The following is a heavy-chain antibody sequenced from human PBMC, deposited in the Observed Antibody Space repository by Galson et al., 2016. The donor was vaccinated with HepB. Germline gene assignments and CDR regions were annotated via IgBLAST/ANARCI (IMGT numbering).Heavy chain of an antibody. J-gene: IGHJ4*02. CDR1: GYTFTSYG. CDR2: ISTYNGNT. Sequence: SVKVSCKASGYTFTSYGITWVRQAPGQGLEWMGWISTYNGNTNYAENLQGRVTMTTDTSTSTAYMELRSLRSDDTAVYYCARAVGAYSIWYDYWGQGTLVTVSS. D-gene: IGHD4-17*01. CDR3: ARAVGAYSIWYDY. V-gene: IGHV1-18*01.